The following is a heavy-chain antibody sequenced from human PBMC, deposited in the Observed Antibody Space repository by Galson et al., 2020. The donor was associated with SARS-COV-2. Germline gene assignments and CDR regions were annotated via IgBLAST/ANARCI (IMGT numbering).Heavy chain of an antibody. CDR3: ARWAFGGGIVRSWFGS. D-gene: IGHD3-16*02. V-gene: IGHV1-18*01. Sequence: ASVKVSCKASGYTFTNYGLSWVRQAPGQGLAWVGWISAYHDNPNYAQKLQGRVTLTTDTSTSTAYMELRSLRSDDTAVDYCARWAFGGGIVRSWFGSWGQGTLGSVAS. CDR2: ISAYHDNP. CDR1: GYTFTNYG. J-gene: IGHJ5*01.